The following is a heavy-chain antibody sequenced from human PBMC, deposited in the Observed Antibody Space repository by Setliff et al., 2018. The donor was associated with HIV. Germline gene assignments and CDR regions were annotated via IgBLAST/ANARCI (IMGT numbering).Heavy chain of an antibody. CDR2: IYYTGST. CDR1: GDSITSYY. J-gene: IGHJ6*02. CDR3: ARGGGYYYYGMDV. D-gene: IGHD3-16*01. V-gene: IGHV4-59*12. Sequence: SETLSLTCTVSGDSITSYYWSWIRQPPGKGLEWIGYIYYTGSTNYIPSLKSRVTMSVDTSKNQFSLKLSSVTAADTAVYYCARGGGYYYYGMDVWGQGTTVTVSS.